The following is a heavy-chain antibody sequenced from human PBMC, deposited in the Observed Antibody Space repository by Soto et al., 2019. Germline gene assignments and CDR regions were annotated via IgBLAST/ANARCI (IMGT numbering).Heavy chain of an antibody. CDR2: IFSNDET. CDR1: GFSLSNARMG. Sequence: QVTLKESGPVLVKPTETLTLTCTVSGFSLSNARMGVSWIRQPPGQALEWLAHIFSNDETSYSTYLKSRLTISQDTSKSQVVLTMTNRDPGDTATDYCARIRFEDGSGSVVGGPDPWGQGTLVTV. D-gene: IGHD3-10*01. J-gene: IGHJ5*02. V-gene: IGHV2-26*01. CDR3: ARIRFEDGSGSVVGGPDP.